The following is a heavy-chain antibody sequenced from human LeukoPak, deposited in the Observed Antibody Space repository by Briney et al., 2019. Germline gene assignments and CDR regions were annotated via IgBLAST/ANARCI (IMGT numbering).Heavy chain of an antibody. CDR2: INHSGST. CDR1: GGSFSGYY. CDR3: ARASYSSGWYGWFDP. D-gene: IGHD6-19*01. J-gene: IGHJ5*02. Sequence: MASETLSLTCAVYGGSFSGYYWSWIRQPPGKGLEWIGEINHSGSTNYNPSLKSRVTISVDTSKNQFSLKLSSVTAADTAVYYCARASYSSGWYGWFDPWGQGTLVTGSS. V-gene: IGHV4-34*01.